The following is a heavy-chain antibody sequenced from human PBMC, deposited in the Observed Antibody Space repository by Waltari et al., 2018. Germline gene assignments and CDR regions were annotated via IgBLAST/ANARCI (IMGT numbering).Heavy chain of an antibody. Sequence: QVQLVESGGGVVQPGRSLRLSCAASGFTFSSYAMHWVRQAPGKGLEWVAVISYDGSNKYYADSVEGRFTISRDNSKNTLYLQMNSLRAEDTAVYYCARDPAAGIGYFDYWGQGTLVTVSS. J-gene: IGHJ4*02. CDR2: ISYDGSNK. CDR3: ARDPAAGIGYFDY. V-gene: IGHV3-30-3*01. CDR1: GFTFSSYA. D-gene: IGHD6-13*01.